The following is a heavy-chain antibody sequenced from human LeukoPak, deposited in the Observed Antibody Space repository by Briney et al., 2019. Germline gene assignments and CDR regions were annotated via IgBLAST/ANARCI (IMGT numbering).Heavy chain of an antibody. V-gene: IGHV4-59*01. J-gene: IGHJ6*03. D-gene: IGHD1-14*01. CDR3: AIGRKNTLGYYYYYMDV. CDR2: IYYSGSP. CDR1: GGSISSYY. Sequence: SETLSLTCTVSGGSISSYYWSWIRQPPGKGLEWIGYIYYSGSPNSNPSPKSRASISVDTSKNQFSLKLSSVTAADTAVYYCAIGRKNTLGYYYYYMDVWGKGTTVTVSS.